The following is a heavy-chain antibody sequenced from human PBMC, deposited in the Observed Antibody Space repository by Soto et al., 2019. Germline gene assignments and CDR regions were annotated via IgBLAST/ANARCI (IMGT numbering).Heavy chain of an antibody. D-gene: IGHD3-9*01. CDR3: AKTHYDILTGYQPEAY. CDR1: GFTFSSYA. V-gene: IGHV3-23*01. Sequence: EVQLLESGGGLVQPGGSLRLSCAASGFTFSSYAMSWVRQAPGKGLEWVSAISGSAGSTYYADSVKGRFTISRDNSKNTLYLQMNSLRAEDTAVYYCAKTHYDILTGYQPEAYWGQGTLVTVS. J-gene: IGHJ4*02. CDR2: ISGSAGST.